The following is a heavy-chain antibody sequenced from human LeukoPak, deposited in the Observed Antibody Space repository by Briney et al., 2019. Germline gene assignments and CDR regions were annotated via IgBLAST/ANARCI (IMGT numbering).Heavy chain of an antibody. CDR3: ARVCGSGSRTDAFDI. CDR2: ISSSSSYI. Sequence: GGSLRLSCAASGFTFSSYSMNWVRQAPGKGLEWVSSISSSSSYIYYADSVKGRFTISRDNAKNSLYLQMNSLRAEDTAVYYCARVCGSGSRTDAFDIWGQGTMVTVSS. J-gene: IGHJ3*02. V-gene: IGHV3-21*01. CDR1: GFTFSSYS. D-gene: IGHD3-10*01.